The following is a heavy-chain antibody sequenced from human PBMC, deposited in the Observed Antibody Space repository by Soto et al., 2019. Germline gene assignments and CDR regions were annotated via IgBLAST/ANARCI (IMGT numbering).Heavy chain of an antibody. CDR3: ARGGLRYFDWLPDY. D-gene: IGHD3-9*01. CDR2: IYYSGST. Sequence: PSETMSLTCTVSGGSICSGGYYWSWIRQHPGKGLEWIGYIYYSGSTYYNPSLKSRVTISVDTSKNQFSLKLSSVTAADTAVYYCARGGLRYFDWLPDYWGQGTLVTVSS. J-gene: IGHJ4*02. CDR1: GGSICSGGYY. V-gene: IGHV4-31*03.